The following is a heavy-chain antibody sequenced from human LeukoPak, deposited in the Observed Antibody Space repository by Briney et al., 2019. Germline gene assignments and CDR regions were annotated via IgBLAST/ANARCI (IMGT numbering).Heavy chain of an antibody. CDR3: ASVQWLFTWGFDY. Sequence: PGGSLRLSCAASGFTFSSYVMSWVRQAPGKGLEWVSAISGSGGSTYYADSVKGRFTISRDNSKNTLYLRMNSLRAEDTAVYYCASVQWLFTWGFDYWGQGTLVTVSS. CDR1: GFTFSSYV. J-gene: IGHJ4*02. D-gene: IGHD3-22*01. V-gene: IGHV3-23*01. CDR2: ISGSGGST.